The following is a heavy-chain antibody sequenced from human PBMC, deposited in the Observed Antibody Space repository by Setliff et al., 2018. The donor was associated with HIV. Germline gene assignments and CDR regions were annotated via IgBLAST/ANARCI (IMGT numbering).Heavy chain of an antibody. D-gene: IGHD3-22*01. V-gene: IGHV4-39*07. J-gene: IGHJ4*02. CDR3: ARLDSSGYFVEY. CDR1: GGSINSGSHY. CDR2: IYYSGST. Sequence: SETLSLTCTVSGGSINSGSHYWSWIRQPPGKGLEWIGTIYYSGSTYYDTSLKSRVTISVDTSKNQFSLKLTSVTAADTAVYYCARLDSSGYFVEYWGQGTLVTVSS.